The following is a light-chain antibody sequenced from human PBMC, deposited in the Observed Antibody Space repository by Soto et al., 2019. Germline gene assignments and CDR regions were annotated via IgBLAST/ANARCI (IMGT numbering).Light chain of an antibody. J-gene: IGLJ7*01. CDR1: SSDVGSYNL. CDR2: EVS. CDR3: FSYAGSSTFYV. V-gene: IGLV2-23*02. Sequence: QSALTQPASVSGSPGQSITISCTGTSSDVGSYNLVSWYQQHPGKAPKLMIYEVSKRPSGVSNRFSGSKSGNTASLTISGLQDEDEYASYCFSYAGSSTFYVFGHGTQLTVL.